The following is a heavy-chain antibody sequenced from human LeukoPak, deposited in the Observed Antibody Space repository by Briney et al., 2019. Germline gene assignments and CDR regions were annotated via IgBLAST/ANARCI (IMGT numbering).Heavy chain of an antibody. CDR3: ARERLNGYRDAFDI. CDR1: GGSISSGDYY. CDR2: ISYSGTI. Sequence: SETLSLTCTVSGGSISSGDYYWSWIRQPPGKGLEWIGYISYSGTIYYNPSLKSRVTISVDTSKNQFSLKLSSVTAADTAVYYCARERLNGYRDAFDIWGQGTMVTVSS. J-gene: IGHJ3*02. D-gene: IGHD5-18*01. V-gene: IGHV4-30-4*08.